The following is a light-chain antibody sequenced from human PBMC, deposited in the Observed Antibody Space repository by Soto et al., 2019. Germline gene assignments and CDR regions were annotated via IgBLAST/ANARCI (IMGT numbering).Light chain of an antibody. V-gene: IGLV2-11*01. J-gene: IGLJ2*01. CDR1: SSNIGTYDY. Sequence: QAVVTQPRSVSGSPGQSVIISCTGTSSNIGTYDYVSWYQQHPGKAPKLLIYDVNQRPSGVPARFSGSKSGHTASLTISGLQAEDEADYHCSSYAGSYSVIFGGGTKLTVL. CDR2: DVN. CDR3: SSYAGSYSVI.